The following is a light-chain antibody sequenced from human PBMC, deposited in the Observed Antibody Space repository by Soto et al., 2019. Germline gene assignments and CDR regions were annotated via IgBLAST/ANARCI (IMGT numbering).Light chain of an antibody. Sequence: DIVMTQSPLSLPVTPGEPASISCRSNQSLLHRNGYNYLDWYLQKPGQSPQLLIYLGSNRASGVPDRFSGSGSGTDFTLTISRVEAEDVGVYYCMQALQTPITFGQGTRLEIK. J-gene: IGKJ5*01. CDR3: MQALQTPIT. CDR1: QSLLHRNGYNY. CDR2: LGS. V-gene: IGKV2-28*01.